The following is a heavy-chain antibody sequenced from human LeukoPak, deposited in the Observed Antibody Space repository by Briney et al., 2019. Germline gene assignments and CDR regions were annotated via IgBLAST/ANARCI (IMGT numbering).Heavy chain of an antibody. Sequence: SETLSLTCVVSGFSISSGYYWGWIRQPPGKGLEWIANIHVSGTTFYNSSLDSRVAISIDTSKNQFSLKLSSVTAADTAVYFCAREAERRIVNWGRGTLVTVSS. CDR2: IHVSGTT. J-gene: IGHJ4*02. V-gene: IGHV4-38-2*02. CDR3: AREAERRIVN. CDR1: GFSISSGYY. D-gene: IGHD1-1*01.